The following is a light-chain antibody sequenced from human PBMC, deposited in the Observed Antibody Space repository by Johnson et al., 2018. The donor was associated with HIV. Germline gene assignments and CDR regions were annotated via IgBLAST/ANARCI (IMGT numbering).Light chain of an antibody. CDR1: SSNIGNNY. CDR2: ENK. V-gene: IGLV1-51*01. CDR3: GTWDSSLYVFV. Sequence: QSVLTQAPSVSAAPGQKVTISCSGSSSNIGNNYVSWYQQLPGTSPKLLIYENKARPSGIPDRFSGSKSAPSTTLAITELPTGDEADYYCGTWDSSLYVFVFGSGTKVTVL. J-gene: IGLJ1*01.